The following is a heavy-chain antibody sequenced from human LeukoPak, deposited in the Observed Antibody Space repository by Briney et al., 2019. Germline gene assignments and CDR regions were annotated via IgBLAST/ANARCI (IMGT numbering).Heavy chain of an antibody. Sequence: GASVKVSCKASGYTFTSYYMHWVRQAPGQGLEWMGIINPSGGSTSYAQKFQGRVTMTRDMSTSTVYMELSSLRSEDTAVYYCARQGLTEYSSSSLPHRYFDYWGQGTLVTVSS. J-gene: IGHJ4*02. V-gene: IGHV1-46*01. CDR3: ARQGLTEYSSSSLPHRYFDY. CDR1: GYTFTSYY. CDR2: INPSGGST. D-gene: IGHD6-6*01.